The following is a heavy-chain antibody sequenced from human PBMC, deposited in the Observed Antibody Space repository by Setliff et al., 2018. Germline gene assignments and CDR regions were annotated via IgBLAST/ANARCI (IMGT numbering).Heavy chain of an antibody. Sequence: GASVKVSCKASGYTFTSYGVHWVRQAPGQRLEWMGWINAANGNTKYSQKFQGRVTITRDTSASTVYMELSSLRTEDTAVYYCARSWRAGALNHFDYWGQGSRVTVSS. CDR2: INAANGNT. CDR3: ARSWRAGALNHFDY. V-gene: IGHV1-3*01. CDR1: GYTFTSYG. D-gene: IGHD3-3*01. J-gene: IGHJ4*02.